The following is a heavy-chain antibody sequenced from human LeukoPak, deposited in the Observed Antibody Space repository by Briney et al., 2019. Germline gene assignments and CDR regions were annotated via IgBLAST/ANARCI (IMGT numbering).Heavy chain of an antibody. Sequence: SETLSLTCTVSGGSISSYYWSWIRQPPGKGLEWIGYIYYSGSTNYNPSLRSRVTISVDTSKNQFSLKLNSVTAADTAVYYCARHSHGKSLDCWGQGTLVTVSS. V-gene: IGHV4-59*01. CDR2: IYYSGST. CDR3: ARHSHGKSLDC. D-gene: IGHD5-18*01. CDR1: GGSISSYY. J-gene: IGHJ4*02.